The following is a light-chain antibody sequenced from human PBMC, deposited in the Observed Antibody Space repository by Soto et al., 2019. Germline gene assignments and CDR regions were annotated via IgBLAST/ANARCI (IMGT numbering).Light chain of an antibody. CDR3: CSYTGFYSYV. CDR1: SGSVSTNRY. Sequence: QTVVTQEPSFSVSPGGTVTLTCGLTSGSVSTNRYPSWYQQTPGQAPRTLIYSTDTRSSGVPDRFSGSKSGNTASLTISGLQAEDEADYYCCSYTGFYSYVFGTGTKVTVL. V-gene: IGLV8-61*01. J-gene: IGLJ1*01. CDR2: STD.